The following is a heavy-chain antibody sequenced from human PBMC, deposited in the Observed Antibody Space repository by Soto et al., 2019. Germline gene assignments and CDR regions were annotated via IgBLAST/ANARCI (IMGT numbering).Heavy chain of an antibody. V-gene: IGHV1-69*13. CDR3: ASWYYYDSSGYPSFDY. CDR1: GGTFSSYA. Sequence: SVRVSCKASGGTFSSYAISWVRQAPGQGLEWMGGIIPIFGTANYAQKFQGRVTITADESTSTAYMELSSLRSEDTAVYYCASWYYYDSSGYPSFDYWGQGALVTVSS. D-gene: IGHD3-22*01. J-gene: IGHJ4*02. CDR2: IIPIFGTA.